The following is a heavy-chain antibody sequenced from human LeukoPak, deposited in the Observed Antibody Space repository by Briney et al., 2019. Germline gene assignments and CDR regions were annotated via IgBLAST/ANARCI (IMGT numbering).Heavy chain of an antibody. Sequence: PGGSLRLSCAASGFTFSSYWMHWVRQAPGKGLVWVSRIYSDGSGTAYADSVKGRFSISRDNAKNTTFLQMNGLRPEDTAVYYCARGASGGNFFDYWGLGILVSVSS. J-gene: IGHJ4*02. CDR3: ARGASGGNFFDY. D-gene: IGHD4-23*01. V-gene: IGHV3-74*01. CDR2: IYSDGSGT. CDR1: GFTFSSYW.